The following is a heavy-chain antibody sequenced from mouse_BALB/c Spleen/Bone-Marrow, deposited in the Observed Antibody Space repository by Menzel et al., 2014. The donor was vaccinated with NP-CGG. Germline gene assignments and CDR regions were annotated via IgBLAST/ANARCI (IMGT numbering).Heavy chain of an antibody. V-gene: IGHV2-9*02. Sequence: VKLVESGPGLVAPSQSLSIACTVSGFSLTSYGVHWVRQPPGKGLEWLGAIWAGGSTDYNSALMSRLSISKDNSKSQVFLKMNSLQTDDTAMYYCARALYYYGSSYYTMDYWGQGTLVIVSS. J-gene: IGHJ4*01. D-gene: IGHD1-1*01. CDR1: GFSLTSYG. CDR2: IWAGGST. CDR3: ARALYYYGSSYYTMDY.